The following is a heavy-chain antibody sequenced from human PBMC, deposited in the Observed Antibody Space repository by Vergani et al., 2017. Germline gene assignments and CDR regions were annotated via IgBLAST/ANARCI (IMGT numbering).Heavy chain of an antibody. J-gene: IGHJ4*02. CDR2: IYHSGGA. V-gene: IGHV4-39*01. CDR1: GGSITSSSYY. CDR3: ARTESFSLRYFHWAL. D-gene: IGHD3-9*01. Sequence: QLHLQESGPGLVKPSETLSLTCTVSGGSITSSSYYWGCIRQPPGKGLEWIGNIYHSGGAYYNPSLKGRVTISVDTSKNQFSLEVTSVTAADTAIYFCARTESFSLRYFHWALWGQGTLVTVSS.